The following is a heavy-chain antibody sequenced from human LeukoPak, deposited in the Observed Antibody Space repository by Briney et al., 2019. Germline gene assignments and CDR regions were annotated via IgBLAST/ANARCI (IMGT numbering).Heavy chain of an antibody. Sequence: GGSLRLSCAASGFTFSSYEMNWVRQAPGKGLEWVSYISSSGSTIYYADSVKGRFTISRDNAKNSLYLQMNSLRAEDTAVYYCARDVNQRPYYYGMDVLGKGTTVTVSS. CDR3: ARDVNQRPYYYGMDV. CDR2: ISSSGSTI. V-gene: IGHV3-48*03. CDR1: GFTFSSYE. J-gene: IGHJ6*04. D-gene: IGHD2-2*01.